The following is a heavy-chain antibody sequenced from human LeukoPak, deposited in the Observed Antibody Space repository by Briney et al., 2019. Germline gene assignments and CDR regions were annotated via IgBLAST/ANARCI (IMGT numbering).Heavy chain of an antibody. J-gene: IGHJ4*02. D-gene: IGHD3-16*01. CDR2: ISGLSSHI. V-gene: IGHV3-21*01. Sequence: GGSLRLSCSASGFTFSDYDMTWFRQAPGKGLEWVSSISGLSSHIYYGDSVKGRFSISRDNAKNSLYLQMNSLGAEDTAVYYCGRAFPPLRTSSAGDLWGQGTLVTVSS. CDR1: GFTFSDYD. CDR3: GRAFPPLRTSSAGDL.